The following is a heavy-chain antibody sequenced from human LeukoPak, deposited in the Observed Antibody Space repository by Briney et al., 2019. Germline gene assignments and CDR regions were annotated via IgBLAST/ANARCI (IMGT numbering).Heavy chain of an antibody. V-gene: IGHV4-59*01. Sequence: SETLSLTCTVSGGSISSYYWSWIRQPPGKGLEWIGYIYYSGSTNYNPSLKSRVTISVDTPKNQFSLKLSSVTAADTAVYYCARGNGGGYYYGMDVWGQGTTVTVSS. D-gene: IGHD2-15*01. CDR3: ARGNGGGYYYGMDV. J-gene: IGHJ6*02. CDR2: IYYSGST. CDR1: GGSISSYY.